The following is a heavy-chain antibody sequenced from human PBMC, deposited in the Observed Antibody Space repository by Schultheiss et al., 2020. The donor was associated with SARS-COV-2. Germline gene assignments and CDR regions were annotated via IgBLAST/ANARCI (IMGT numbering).Heavy chain of an antibody. CDR3: AKEGYSSGRAGAFDV. D-gene: IGHD5-18*01. CDR2: ISSSGSTI. V-gene: IGHV3-48*04. J-gene: IGHJ3*01. CDR1: GFTFSSYS. Sequence: GGSLRLSCAASGFTFSSYSMNWVRQAPGKGLEWVSYISSSGSTIYYADSVKGRFTISRDNAKNSLYLQMNSLRAEDTAVYYCAKEGYSSGRAGAFDVWGHGTVVTVSS.